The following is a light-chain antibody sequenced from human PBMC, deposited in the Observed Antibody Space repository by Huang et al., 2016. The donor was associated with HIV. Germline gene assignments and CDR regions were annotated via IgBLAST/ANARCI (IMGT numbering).Light chain of an antibody. CDR3: QQLNNYPYT. CDR1: QGIGTY. V-gene: IGKV1-9*01. CDR2: VAS. J-gene: IGKJ2*01. Sequence: IQLTQSPSSLSASVGDRVTITCRASQGIGTYLAWYQQKPGKAPKLLIYVASTLQSGVSSRFSGSGSGTDLTLTISSLQPEDVATYYCQQLNNYPYTFGQGTNLEIK.